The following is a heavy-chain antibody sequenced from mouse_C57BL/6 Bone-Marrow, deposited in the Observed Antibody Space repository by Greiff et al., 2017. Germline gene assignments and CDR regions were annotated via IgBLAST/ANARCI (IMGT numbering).Heavy chain of an antibody. J-gene: IGHJ2*01. Sequence: EVKVVESGGGLVQPGGSLSLSCAASGFTFTDYYMSWVRQPPGKALEWLGFIRNKANGYTAEYSSSVKGRFTISRDNSHSILDLQLNTLRAEDSATYYCARLRPTNFYFDYWGQGTTLTVSS. V-gene: IGHV7-3*01. CDR1: GFTFTDYY. CDR3: ARLRPTNFYFDY. D-gene: IGHD4-1*01. CDR2: IRNKANGYTA.